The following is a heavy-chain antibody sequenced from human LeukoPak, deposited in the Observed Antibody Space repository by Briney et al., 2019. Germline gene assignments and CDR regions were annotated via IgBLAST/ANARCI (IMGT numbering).Heavy chain of an antibody. V-gene: IGHV4-34*01. CDR3: ARGFNDILTGYYYFDY. CDR1: GGSFSGYY. J-gene: IGHJ4*02. Sequence: PSETLSLTCAVYGGSFSGYYWSWIRQPPGKGLEWIGEINHSGSTTYNPSLKSRVTISVDTPKNQFSLKLSSVTAADTAVYYCARGFNDILTGYYYFDYWGQGTLVTVSS. CDR2: INHSGST. D-gene: IGHD3-9*01.